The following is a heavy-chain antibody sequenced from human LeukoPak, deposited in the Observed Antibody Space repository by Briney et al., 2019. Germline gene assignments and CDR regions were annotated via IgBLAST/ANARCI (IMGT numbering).Heavy chain of an antibody. Sequence: GGSLRLSCAASGFTFSSYAMSWVRQAPGKGLEWVSAISGTGTSTYYADSVKGRFTISRDNSKNTLYLQMNSLRAEDTAVYYCAKVPHGRRITMVRGVHFGSRGHFDYWGQGTLVTVSS. CDR3: AKVPHGRRITMVRGVHFGSRGHFDY. D-gene: IGHD3-10*01. CDR1: GFTFSSYA. V-gene: IGHV3-23*01. CDR2: ISGTGTST. J-gene: IGHJ4*02.